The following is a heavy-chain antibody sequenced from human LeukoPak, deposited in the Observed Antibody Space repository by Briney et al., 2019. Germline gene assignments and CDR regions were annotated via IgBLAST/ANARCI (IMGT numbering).Heavy chain of an antibody. Sequence: ASVKVSCKVSGYTLTELSMHWVRQAPGKGLEWMGGFDPEDGETIYAQKFQGRVTMTEDTSTDTAYMELSSLRSEDTAVYYCARQPHYDILTGYYIDYGMDVWGQGTTVTVSS. J-gene: IGHJ6*02. V-gene: IGHV1-24*01. D-gene: IGHD3-9*01. CDR1: GYTLTELS. CDR3: ARQPHYDILTGYYIDYGMDV. CDR2: FDPEDGET.